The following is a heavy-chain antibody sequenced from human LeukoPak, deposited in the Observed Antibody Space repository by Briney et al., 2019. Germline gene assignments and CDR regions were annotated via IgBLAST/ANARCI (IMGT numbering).Heavy chain of an antibody. V-gene: IGHV3-33*01. CDR1: GFTFSSYG. D-gene: IGHD2-21*02. J-gene: IGHJ4*02. Sequence: GRSLRLSCAASGFTFSSYGMHWVRQAPGKGLEWVAVIWYDGSNKYYADSVKGRFTISRDNSKNTLYLQMNSLRAEDTAVYYCARDSLAYCGGDCYSPLDYWGQGTLVTVSS. CDR2: IWYDGSNK. CDR3: ARDSLAYCGGDCYSPLDY.